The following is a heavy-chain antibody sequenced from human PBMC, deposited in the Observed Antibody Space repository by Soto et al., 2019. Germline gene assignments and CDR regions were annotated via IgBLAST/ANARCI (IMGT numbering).Heavy chain of an antibody. CDR3: ARCLTGTRTFDP. D-gene: IGHD1-7*01. V-gene: IGHV1-46*01. Sequence: ASVKVSCNASGYTFTSYYMHWVRQAPGQGLEWMGILNPSGGSTSYAQKFQGRVTMTRDTSTSTVYMELSSLRPEDTAVYYCARCLTGTRTFDPWGQGTLVTVSS. J-gene: IGHJ5*02. CDR1: GYTFTSYY. CDR2: LNPSGGST.